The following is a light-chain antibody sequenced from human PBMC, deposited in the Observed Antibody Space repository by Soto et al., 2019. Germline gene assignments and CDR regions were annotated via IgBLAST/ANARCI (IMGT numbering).Light chain of an antibody. J-gene: IGLJ3*02. CDR1: NDYRNHI. CDR2: LENNGRI. CDR3: ETWDSNTRV. Sequence: QLVLTQSSSASASLGSSVRLTCTLNNDYRNHIIAWHQQQPGKAPRYLMKLENNGRINKGSGVPDRFSGSSSGADRYLTISNFQFEDEADYYCETWDSNTRVFGGGTKLTVL. V-gene: IGLV4-60*02.